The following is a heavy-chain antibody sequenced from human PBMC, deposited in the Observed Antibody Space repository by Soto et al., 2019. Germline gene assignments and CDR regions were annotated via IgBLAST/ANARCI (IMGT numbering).Heavy chain of an antibody. D-gene: IGHD3-10*01. J-gene: IGHJ5*02. CDR2: INWNGGST. CDR3: ARDSGSRWGASWFDP. CDR1: GFTFDDYG. Sequence: EVQLVESGGGVVRPGGSLRLSCAASGFTFDDYGMSWVRQAPGKGLEWVSGINWNGGSTGYADSVKGRFTISRDNATNSLYLQMNSLRAEDTALYHCARDSGSRWGASWFDPWGQGTLVTVSS. V-gene: IGHV3-20*01.